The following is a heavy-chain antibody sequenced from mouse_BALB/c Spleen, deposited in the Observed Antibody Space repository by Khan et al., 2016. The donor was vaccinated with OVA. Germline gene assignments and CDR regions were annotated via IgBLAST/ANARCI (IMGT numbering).Heavy chain of an antibody. D-gene: IGHD1-1*01. CDR2: ISYSGST. Sequence: EVQLQESGPGLVKPSQSLSLTCTVTGYSITSDYAWNWIRQLPGNKLEWMAYISYSGSTGYNPFLKSRVSITRDTSKNQFFLQLNSVTAEDTATYYCARRFYYGHWYFDIWGAGTPVTVSS. CDR3: ARRFYYGHWYFDI. V-gene: IGHV3-2*02. J-gene: IGHJ1*01. CDR1: GYSITSDYA.